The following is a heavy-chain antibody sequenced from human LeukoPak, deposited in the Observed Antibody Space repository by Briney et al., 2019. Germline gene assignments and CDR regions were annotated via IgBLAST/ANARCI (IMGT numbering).Heavy chain of an antibody. CDR1: GFTFSSYA. CDR2: ISSNGGST. Sequence: GGSLRLSCSASGFTFSSYAMHWVRQAPGKGLEYVSAISSNGGSTYYADSVKVRFTISRDNSKNTLYLQMSSLRAEDTAVYYCVKVYYGDYYGGNAFDIWGQGTMVTVSP. CDR3: VKVYYGDYYGGNAFDI. D-gene: IGHD4-17*01. J-gene: IGHJ3*02. V-gene: IGHV3-64D*06.